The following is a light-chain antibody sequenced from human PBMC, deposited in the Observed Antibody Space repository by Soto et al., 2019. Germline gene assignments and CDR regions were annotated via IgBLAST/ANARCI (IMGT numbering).Light chain of an antibody. V-gene: IGLV1-44*01. J-gene: IGLJ1*01. CDR1: RSNIGSNT. Sequence: QSVLTQPPSASGTPGQRVTISCSGSRSNIGSNTVNWYQQLPGTAPKLLIYSNNQRPSGVPDRFSGSKSGTSASLAISGLQSEDDADYYCAAWYDSLNGFYVFGSGTKLTVL. CDR3: AAWYDSLNGFYV. CDR2: SNN.